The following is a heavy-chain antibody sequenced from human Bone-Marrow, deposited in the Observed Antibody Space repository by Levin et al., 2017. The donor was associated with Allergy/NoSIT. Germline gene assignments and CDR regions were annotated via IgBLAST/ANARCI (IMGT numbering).Heavy chain of an antibody. Sequence: LSLTCAASGFTVSSNYMSWVRQAPGKGLEWVSVIYSGGSTYYADSVKGRFTISRDNSKNTLYLQMNSLRAEDTAVYYCARAEYSSSWFLDYWGQGTLVTVSS. D-gene: IGHD6-13*01. CDR2: IYSGGST. CDR1: GFTVSSNY. CDR3: ARAEYSSSWFLDY. V-gene: IGHV3-53*01. J-gene: IGHJ4*02.